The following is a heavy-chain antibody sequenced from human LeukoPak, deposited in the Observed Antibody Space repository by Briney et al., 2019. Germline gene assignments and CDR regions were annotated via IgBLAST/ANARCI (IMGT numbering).Heavy chain of an antibody. D-gene: IGHD5-18*01. CDR2: IDPSDSEA. Sequence: GESLKISCKASGYSFTSYWIGWVHQMPGKGLEWMGIIDPSDSEARYTPSFQGQVIISVDKSLTIAYLQWNSLKASDTAVYYCARQTAMGRSGDYWGQGTLVTVSS. V-gene: IGHV5-51*07. J-gene: IGHJ4*02. CDR1: GYSFTSYW. CDR3: ARQTAMGRSGDY.